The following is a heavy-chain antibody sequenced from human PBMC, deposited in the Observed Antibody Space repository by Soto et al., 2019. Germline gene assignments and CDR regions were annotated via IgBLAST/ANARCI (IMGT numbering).Heavy chain of an antibody. J-gene: IGHJ4*02. CDR1: GGSISSYY. Sequence: SETLSLTCTVSGGSISSYYLTWIRQPPGRGLEWIGFIYNSGSTNYNPSLQSRVTISVDTSKNQFSLRLSSVTAADTAVYYCARGVRPQYFDYWGQGTLVTVSS. V-gene: IGHV4-59*01. CDR2: IYNSGST. CDR3: ARGVRPQYFDY. D-gene: IGHD3-3*01.